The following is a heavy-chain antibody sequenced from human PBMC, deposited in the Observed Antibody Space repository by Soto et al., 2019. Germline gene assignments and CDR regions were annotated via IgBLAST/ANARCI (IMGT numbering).Heavy chain of an antibody. D-gene: IGHD3-3*01. CDR1: GDSMSNTNW. CDR2: IYHSGST. J-gene: IGHJ4*02. Sequence: PSETLSLTCTVSGDSMSNTNWWSWVRQPPGKGLEWIGEIYHSGSTNYNPSFRSRVTISVDKSKNQFSLNLTSVTAADTAVYYCAKRTLRRLRFVETHWGQGTLVTVS. V-gene: IGHV4-4*02. CDR3: AKRTLRRLRFVETH.